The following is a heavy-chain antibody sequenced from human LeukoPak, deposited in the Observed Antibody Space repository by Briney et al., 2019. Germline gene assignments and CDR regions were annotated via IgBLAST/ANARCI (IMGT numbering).Heavy chain of an antibody. Sequence: QAGGSLRLSCVASGFTFSSYAMHWVRQAPGKGLEWVAVISYDGSNKYYADSVKGRFTISRDNSKNTLYLQMNSLRAEDTAVYYCARTLIAAGDNDWGQGTLVTVSS. D-gene: IGHD6-13*01. CDR2: ISYDGSNK. J-gene: IGHJ4*02. CDR1: GFTFSSYA. CDR3: ARTLIAAGDND. V-gene: IGHV3-30*04.